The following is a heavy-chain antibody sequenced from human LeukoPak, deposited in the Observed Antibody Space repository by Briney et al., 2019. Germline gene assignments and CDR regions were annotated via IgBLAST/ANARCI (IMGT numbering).Heavy chain of an antibody. CDR1: GYTFTSYA. CDR3: AREGRGYSGYDYKSFDP. Sequence: ASVKVSCKASGYTFTSYAMNWVRQAPGQGLEWMGWINTNTGNPTYAQGFTGRFVFSLDTSVSTAYLQISSLKAEDTAVYYCAREGRGYSGYDYKSFDPWGQGTLVTVSS. D-gene: IGHD5-12*01. CDR2: INTNTGNP. J-gene: IGHJ5*02. V-gene: IGHV7-4-1*02.